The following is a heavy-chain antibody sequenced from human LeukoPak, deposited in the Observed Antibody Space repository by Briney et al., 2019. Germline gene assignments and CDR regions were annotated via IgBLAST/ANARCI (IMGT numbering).Heavy chain of an antibody. Sequence: PVGSLRLSCAASGFTFSSYEMNWVRQAPGKGLEWISHISSSGRTMYYADSVKGRFTISRDNAKNSLYLQMNSLRAEDTAVYYCARLGSLCRNGVCYGGWGQGILVTVSS. CDR2: ISSSGRTM. J-gene: IGHJ4*02. CDR1: GFTFSSYE. V-gene: IGHV3-48*03. CDR3: ARLGSLCRNGVCYGG. D-gene: IGHD2-8*01.